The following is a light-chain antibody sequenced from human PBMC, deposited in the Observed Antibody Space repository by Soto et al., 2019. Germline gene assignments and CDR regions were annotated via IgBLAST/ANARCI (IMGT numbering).Light chain of an antibody. CDR3: TSYTNPSPYV. CDR2: DVS. Sequence: QSVLTQPPSASGSPGQSVAISCTGTSSDIGEYDYVSWYQQHPGKAPKLIINDVSNRPSGVSHRFSGSKSGNTASLTISGLQAEDEADYYCTSYTNPSPYVFXSGTKVTVL. J-gene: IGLJ1*01. CDR1: SSDIGEYDY. V-gene: IGLV2-14*01.